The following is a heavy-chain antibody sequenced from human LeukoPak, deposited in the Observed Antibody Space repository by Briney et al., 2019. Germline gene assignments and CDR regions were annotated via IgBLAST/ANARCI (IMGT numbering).Heavy chain of an antibody. D-gene: IGHD3-10*01. V-gene: IGHV3-23*01. Sequence: GGSLRLSCAASGFTFSSYAMSWVRQAPGKGLEWVSAISGSGGSTYYADSVKGRFTISRDNSKNTLYLQMSSLRAEDTAVYYCAKDGVALLWFGELPYNWFDPWGQGTLVTVSS. J-gene: IGHJ5*02. CDR2: ISGSGGST. CDR1: GFTFSSYA. CDR3: AKDGVALLWFGELPYNWFDP.